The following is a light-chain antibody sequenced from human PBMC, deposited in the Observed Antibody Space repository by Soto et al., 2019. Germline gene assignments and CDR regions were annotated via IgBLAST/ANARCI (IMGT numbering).Light chain of an antibody. V-gene: IGKV1-5*01. CDR3: QHYISYSWT. CDR1: QTVSGS. CDR2: DDS. J-gene: IGKJ1*01. Sequence: DIQMRQSPSTLSASVGDIVTITCRASQTVSGSLAWFQHKPGKAPKLLIYDDSTLESGVPSRFSGSGSGPEFTLTISRLQPDDFATYYCQHYISYSWTFGQGTTVEIK.